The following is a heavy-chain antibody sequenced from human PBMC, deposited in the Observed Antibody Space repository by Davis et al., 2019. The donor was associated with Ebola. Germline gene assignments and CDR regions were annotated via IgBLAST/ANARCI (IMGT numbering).Heavy chain of an antibody. CDR3: AKQLPTVAFDI. Sequence: GESLKISCAASGFTFSSYAMHWVRQAPGKGLEWVAVISYDGSNKYYADSVKGRFTISRDNSKNTLYLQMNSLRAEDTAVYYCAKQLPTVAFDIWGQGTMVTVSS. V-gene: IGHV3-30-3*02. CDR1: GFTFSSYA. D-gene: IGHD1-7*01. CDR2: ISYDGSNK. J-gene: IGHJ3*02.